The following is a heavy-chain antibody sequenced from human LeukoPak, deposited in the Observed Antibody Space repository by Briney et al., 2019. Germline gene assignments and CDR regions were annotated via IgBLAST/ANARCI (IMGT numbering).Heavy chain of an antibody. D-gene: IGHD4-17*01. V-gene: IGHV1-2*02. Sequence: ASVKVSCKASGYTFNRYYMHWVRQAPGHGLEWMGWLNPNSGVTKYAQKFQGRVTMTKDTSISTAYMELSSLRSDDTAVYYCARDAIEGTTVTTWGVRHSIDYWGQGTLVTVSS. CDR1: GYTFNRYY. CDR2: LNPNSGVT. J-gene: IGHJ4*02. CDR3: ARDAIEGTTVTTWGVRHSIDY.